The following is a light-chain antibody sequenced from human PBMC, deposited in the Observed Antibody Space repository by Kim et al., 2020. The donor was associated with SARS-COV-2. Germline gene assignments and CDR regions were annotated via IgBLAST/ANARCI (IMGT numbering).Light chain of an antibody. J-gene: IGLJ1*01. CDR1: QLENKY. V-gene: IGLV3-1*01. CDR2: QDT. CDR3: QAWDSSVGV. Sequence: SYELTQPPSVSVSPGQTATVTCSGDQLENKYVYWYLQKPGQSPVFVIYQDTKRPSGIPERFSGSNSGDTATLTIRETQAVDEADYYCQAWDSSVGVFGAGTKVTVL.